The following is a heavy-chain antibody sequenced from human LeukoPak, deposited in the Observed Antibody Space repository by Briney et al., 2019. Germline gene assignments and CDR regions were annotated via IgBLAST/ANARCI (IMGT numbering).Heavy chain of an antibody. J-gene: IGHJ4*02. V-gene: IGHV1-69*01. D-gene: IGHD5-12*01. CDR2: IIPIFGTA. CDR3: ARERERGYSGYVFDY. Sequence: SVKVSCKASGGTFSSYAISWVRQAPGHGLEWMGGIIPIFGTANYAQKFQGRVTITADESTSTAYMELSSLRSEDTAVYYCARERERGYSGYVFDYWGQGTLVTVSS. CDR1: GGTFSSYA.